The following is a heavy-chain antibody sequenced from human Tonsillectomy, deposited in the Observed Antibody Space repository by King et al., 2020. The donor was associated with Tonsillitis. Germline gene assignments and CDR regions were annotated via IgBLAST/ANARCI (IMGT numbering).Heavy chain of an antibody. J-gene: IGHJ6*02. CDR1: GFTFSHYV. CDR3: ARGGDWNYVFNGLDV. V-gene: IGHV3-30*04. CDR2: ISYDGSNY. D-gene: IGHD1-7*01. Sequence: VQLVESGGGVVQPGTSLRLSCVASGFTFSHYVMDWVRQAPGRGLEWVASISYDGSNYYYGDSLKGRFTTSRDNSKNTLFLQMNSLRPEDTAVYYCARGGDWNYVFNGLDVWGQGTTVTVSS.